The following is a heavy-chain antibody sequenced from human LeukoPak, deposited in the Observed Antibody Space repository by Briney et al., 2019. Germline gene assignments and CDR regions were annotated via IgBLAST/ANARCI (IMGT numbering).Heavy chain of an antibody. CDR2: IYHSGNT. J-gene: IGHJ4*02. CDR3: ARRYGDYRYFDY. V-gene: IGHV4-38-2*01. CDR1: GCSISSGYY. D-gene: IGHD4-17*01. Sequence: PSETLSLTCAVSGCSISSGYYWGWIRQPPGKGLEWIGSIYHSGNTYYNPSLKSRVTMSVDTSKNQFSLKLSSVTAADTAVYCCARRYGDYRYFDYWGQGTLVTVSS.